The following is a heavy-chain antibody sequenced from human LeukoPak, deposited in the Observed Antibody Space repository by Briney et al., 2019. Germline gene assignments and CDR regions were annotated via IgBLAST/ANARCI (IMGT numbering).Heavy chain of an antibody. Sequence: GGPLRLSCAASGFTFSSYAMNWVRQAPGKGLEWVSGLSGSGGSTSYADSVKGRFTISRDNSKNTLYLQMNSLRAEDTAVYYCAKALTTRVTAISRDPYYFDYWGQGTLVTVSS. CDR1: GFTFSSYA. CDR2: LSGSGGST. V-gene: IGHV3-23*01. CDR3: AKALTTRVTAISRDPYYFDY. D-gene: IGHD2-21*02. J-gene: IGHJ4*02.